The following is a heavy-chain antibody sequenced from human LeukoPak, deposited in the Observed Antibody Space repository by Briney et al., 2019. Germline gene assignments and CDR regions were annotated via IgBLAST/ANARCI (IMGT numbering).Heavy chain of an antibody. Sequence: GASVKVSCKASGYTFTSYGISWVRQAPGQGLEWMGWISAYNGNTNYAQKLQGRVTMTTDTSTSTAYMELRSLRSDDTAVYYCARDQESLGELHPGRSPPFDYWGQGTLVTVSS. CDR3: ARDQESLGELHPGRSPPFDY. CDR1: GYTFTSYG. CDR2: ISAYNGNT. D-gene: IGHD1-26*01. V-gene: IGHV1-18*01. J-gene: IGHJ4*02.